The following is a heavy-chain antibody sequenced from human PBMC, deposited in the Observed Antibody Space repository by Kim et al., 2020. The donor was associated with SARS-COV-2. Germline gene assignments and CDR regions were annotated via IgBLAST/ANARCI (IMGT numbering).Heavy chain of an antibody. Sequence: YADSVKGRFTSSRYNSKNSLYRQMNSLRAEDTAVYYCSKDPGGYYYDGMDVWGQGTTVTVSS. CDR3: SKDPGGYYYDGMDV. D-gene: IGHD2-15*01. V-gene: IGHV3-23*01. J-gene: IGHJ6*02.